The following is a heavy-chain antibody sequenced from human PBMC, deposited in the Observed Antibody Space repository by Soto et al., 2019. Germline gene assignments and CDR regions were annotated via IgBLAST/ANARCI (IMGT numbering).Heavy chain of an antibody. Sequence: QVQLVQSGAEVKKPGASVKVSCNFSGYNFIDYGMTWVRQAPGQGLEWMGWFGGSNGDTRYARKFQGRVTLTTDTSTNTTYMELRSLRLDDTAVYYCARALIRFLDWVPEYYYYAMDVWGQGTTVTVSS. CDR1: GYNFIDYG. CDR2: FGGSNGDT. CDR3: ARALIRFLDWVPEYYYYAMDV. V-gene: IGHV1-18*04. D-gene: IGHD3-3*01. J-gene: IGHJ6*02.